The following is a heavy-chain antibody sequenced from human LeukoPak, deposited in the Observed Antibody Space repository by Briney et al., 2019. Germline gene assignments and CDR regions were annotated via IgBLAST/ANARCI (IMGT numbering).Heavy chain of an antibody. CDR2: IYLIGST. Sequence: SETLSLTCTVSGGSISSYYWSWIRQPAGKGLEWIGRIYLIGSTKYNPSLKSRVTISVDNSKNQFSLKLSSVTAADTAVYYCARGRGSGSSLNWFDPWGQGTLVTVSS. J-gene: IGHJ5*02. CDR3: ARGRGSGSSLNWFDP. V-gene: IGHV4-4*07. CDR1: GGSISSYY. D-gene: IGHD3-10*01.